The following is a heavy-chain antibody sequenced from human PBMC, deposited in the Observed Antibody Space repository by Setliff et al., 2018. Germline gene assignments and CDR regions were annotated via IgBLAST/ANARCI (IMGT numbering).Heavy chain of an antibody. CDR3: AREVGAGAFDI. D-gene: IGHD1-26*01. V-gene: IGHV4-30-4*08. J-gene: IGHJ3*02. CDR1: GDSISSADYF. Sequence: SETLSLTCTVSGDSISSADYFWSRIRQPPGKGLEWIGYIYYSGSTNYNPSLKSRLTISVDTSKNQFSLKLSSVTDADTAVYYCAREVGAGAFDIWGQGTMVTVSS. CDR2: IYYSGST.